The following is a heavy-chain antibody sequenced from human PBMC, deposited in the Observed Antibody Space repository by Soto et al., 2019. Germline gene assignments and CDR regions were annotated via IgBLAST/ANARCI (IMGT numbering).Heavy chain of an antibody. V-gene: IGHV3-23*01. D-gene: IGHD6-13*01. J-gene: IGHJ4*02. CDR3: AKERNSSSWYEFDY. CDR1: GFPFSSYA. CDR2: ISGSGGST. Sequence: GALRLSCAASGFPFSSYAMSWVRQAPGKGLEWVSAISGSGGSTYYADSVKGRFTISRDNSKNTLYLQMNSLRAEDTAVYYCAKERNSSSWYEFDYWGQGTLVTVS.